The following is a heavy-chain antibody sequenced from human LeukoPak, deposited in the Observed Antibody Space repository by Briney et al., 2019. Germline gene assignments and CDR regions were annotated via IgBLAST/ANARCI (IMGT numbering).Heavy chain of an antibody. CDR1: GFTFSNYE. CDR3: ARGGSLDV. Sequence: PGGSLRLSCAASGFTFSNYEMNWVRQAPGKGLEWLSYIGTSGGGIQYADSVKGRFTISRDNAKNSLYLQMNSLRAEDTAVYYCARGGSLDVWGQGTTVTVSS. D-gene: IGHD3-10*01. J-gene: IGHJ6*02. V-gene: IGHV3-48*03. CDR2: IGTSGGGI.